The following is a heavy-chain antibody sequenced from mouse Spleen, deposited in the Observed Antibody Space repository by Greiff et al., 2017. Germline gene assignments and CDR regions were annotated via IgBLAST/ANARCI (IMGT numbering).Heavy chain of an antibody. CDR2: IDPSDSYT. Sequence: VKLQQPGAELVKPGASVKLSCKASGYTFTSYWMHWVKQRPGQGLEWIGEIDPSDSYTNYNQKFKGKATLTVDKSSSTAYMQLSSLTSEDSAVYYCARCPSLHHGSMDYWGQGTSVTVSS. CDR3: ARCPSLHHGSMDY. J-gene: IGHJ4*01. V-gene: IGHV1-69*02. CDR1: GYTFTSYW.